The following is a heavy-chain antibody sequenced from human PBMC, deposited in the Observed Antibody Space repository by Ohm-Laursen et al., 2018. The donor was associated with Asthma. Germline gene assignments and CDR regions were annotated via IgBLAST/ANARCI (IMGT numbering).Heavy chain of an antibody. CDR2: ISYDGSNK. V-gene: IGHV3-30*18. CDR1: GFTFSHFG. Sequence: SLRLSCAASGFTFSHFGMHWVRQTPGKGLEWVAVISYDGSNKYYADSVKGRFTISRDNSKNALYLQMNSLRAEDTAVYYCAKSDGFDYWGQGTLVTVSS. D-gene: IGHD2-21*01. J-gene: IGHJ4*02. CDR3: AKSDGFDY.